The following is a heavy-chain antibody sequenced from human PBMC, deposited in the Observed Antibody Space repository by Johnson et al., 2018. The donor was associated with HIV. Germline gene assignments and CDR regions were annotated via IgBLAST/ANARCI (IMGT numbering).Heavy chain of an antibody. J-gene: IGHJ3*02. D-gene: IGHD1-26*01. CDR3: ARIGGSYLVLWAFDI. CDR1: GFSFSSYG. CDR2: ISWDGGST. V-gene: IGHV3-NL1*01. Sequence: VQLVESGGGLVQPGGSLRLSCAASGFSFSSYGIHWVRQAPGKGLAWVSLISWDGGSTYYADSVKGRFTISRDNSKNTLYMQMNSLKPEDTALYYCARIGGSYLVLWAFDIWGQGTMVTVSS.